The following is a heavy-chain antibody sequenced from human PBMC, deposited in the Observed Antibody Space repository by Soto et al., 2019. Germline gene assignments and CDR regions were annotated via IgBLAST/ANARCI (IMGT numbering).Heavy chain of an antibody. V-gene: IGHV1-46*01. J-gene: IGHJ6*02. D-gene: IGHD5-18*01. CDR1: GCTFTSYY. CDR3: ARDNSRPTAYYYGMDV. CDR2: INPSGGST. Sequence: ASVKVSCKASGCTFTSYYMHWVRQAPGQGLEWMGIINPSGGSTSYAQKFQGRVTMTRDTSTSTVYMELSSLRSEDTAVYYCARDNSRPTAYYYGMDVWGQGTTVTV.